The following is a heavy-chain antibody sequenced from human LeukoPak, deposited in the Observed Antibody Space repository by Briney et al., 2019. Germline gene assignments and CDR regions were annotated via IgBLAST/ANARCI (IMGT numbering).Heavy chain of an antibody. CDR3: ATDPEYHARRTFHH. J-gene: IGHJ4*02. CDR2: FDPEDGET. D-gene: IGHD2/OR15-2a*01. CDR1: GYTLTELS. V-gene: IGHV1-24*01. Sequence: ASVKVSCKVSGYTLTELSIHWVRQAPGEGLEWMGGFDPEDGETIYTQKFQGRVTMTEDTSTDTAYMELSSLRSDDTAAYYCATDPEYHARRTFHHWGQGTLVTVSS.